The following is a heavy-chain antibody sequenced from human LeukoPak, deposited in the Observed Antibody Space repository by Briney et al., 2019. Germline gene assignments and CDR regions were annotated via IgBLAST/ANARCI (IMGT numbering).Heavy chain of an antibody. CDR3: ARGKVGVVRFGLYGMDV. V-gene: IGHV3-66*02. Sequence: GGSLRLSCAASGFTVSSNYMSWVRQAPGTGLEWVSVIYSGGSTYYADSVKGRFTISRDNSKNTLYLQMNSLRAEDTAVYYCARGKVGVVRFGLYGMDVWGQGTTVTVSS. CDR2: IYSGGST. J-gene: IGHJ6*02. D-gene: IGHD2-15*01. CDR1: GFTVSSNY.